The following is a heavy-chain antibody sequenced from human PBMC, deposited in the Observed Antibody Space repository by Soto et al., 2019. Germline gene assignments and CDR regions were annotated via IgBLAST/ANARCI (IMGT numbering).Heavy chain of an antibody. CDR1: GLHFRSSS. Sequence: PGGALGPSSAASGLHFRSSSMSLVRQAPGRGLEWVAVISNTGLTTHYADSVKGRFTISRDNSKRTVYLQMNSLRVDDTAVYFCAKDPLWGQWLEYGYLDQWGQGNLVTVPS. J-gene: IGHJ5*02. CDR3: AKDPLWGQWLEYGYLDQ. V-gene: IGHV3-23*01. D-gene: IGHD6-19*01. CDR2: ISNTGLTT.